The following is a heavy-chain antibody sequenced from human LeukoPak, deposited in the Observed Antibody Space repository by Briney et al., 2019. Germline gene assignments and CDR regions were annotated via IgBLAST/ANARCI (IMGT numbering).Heavy chain of an antibody. CDR1: GFTFSSYG. V-gene: IGHV3-30*18. CDR2: ISYDGSNK. Sequence: GGSLRLSCAASGFTFSSYGMHWVRQAPGKGLEWVAGISYDGSNKYYADSVKGRFTISRDSSKNTLYLQMNSLRAEDTAVYYCAKDPSYRSGWLSNWFDPWGQGTLVTVSS. D-gene: IGHD6-19*01. J-gene: IGHJ5*02. CDR3: AKDPSYRSGWLSNWFDP.